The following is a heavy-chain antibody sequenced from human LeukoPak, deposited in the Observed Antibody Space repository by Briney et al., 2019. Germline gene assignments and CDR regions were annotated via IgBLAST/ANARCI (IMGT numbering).Heavy chain of an antibody. D-gene: IGHD3-9*01. J-gene: IGHJ3*02. CDR3: ARDMRYFDWLLSVDAFDI. V-gene: IGHV3-30-3*01. Sequence: GRSLRLSCAASGFTFSSYAMHWVRQAPGKGLEWVAVISYDGSNKYYADSVKGRFTISRDNSKNTLYLQMNSLRAEDTAVYYCARDMRYFDWLLSVDAFDIWGQGTMVTVSS. CDR1: GFTFSSYA. CDR2: ISYDGSNK.